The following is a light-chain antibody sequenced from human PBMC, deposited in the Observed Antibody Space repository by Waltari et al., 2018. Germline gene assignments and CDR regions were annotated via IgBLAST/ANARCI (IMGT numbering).Light chain of an antibody. CDR3: QHRSNWPLT. V-gene: IGKV3-11*01. CDR2: DAS. CDR1: QSVSNS. Sequence: EIVLTQSPATLSSSPGERATLSCRASQSVSNSLAWYQQKPGQTPRLLIYDASNRATGIPARFSGSGSGTDFTLTISSLEPEDFAVYYCQHRSNWPLTFGGGTRVEIK. J-gene: IGKJ4*01.